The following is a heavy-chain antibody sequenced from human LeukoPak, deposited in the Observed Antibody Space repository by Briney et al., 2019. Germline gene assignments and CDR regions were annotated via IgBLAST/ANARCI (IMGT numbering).Heavy chain of an antibody. D-gene: IGHD6-13*01. CDR2: INHSGST. V-gene: IGHV4-34*01. Sequence: SETLSLTCAVSGGSFSGYYWSWVRQPPGKGLEWIGEINHSGSTNYNPSLKSRFSISVDSSKNQFSLKVSSVTAADTAVYYCARGSDTAAGLYWGQGTLVTVSS. CDR1: GGSFSGYY. J-gene: IGHJ4*02. CDR3: ARGSDTAAGLY.